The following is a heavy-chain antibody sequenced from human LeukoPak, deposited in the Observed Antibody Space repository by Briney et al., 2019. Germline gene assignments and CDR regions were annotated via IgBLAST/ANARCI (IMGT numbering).Heavy chain of an antibody. Sequence: PSETLSLTCPVSGGSISSYYWSWIRQPPGKGLEWIGYIYYSGSTNYNPSLKIRVTISVDTSKNQFSLKLSSVTAADTAVYYCARQGSSWYDWYFDLWGRGTLVTVSS. D-gene: IGHD6-13*01. CDR2: IYYSGST. J-gene: IGHJ2*01. CDR3: ARQGSSWYDWYFDL. CDR1: GGSISSYY. V-gene: IGHV4-59*01.